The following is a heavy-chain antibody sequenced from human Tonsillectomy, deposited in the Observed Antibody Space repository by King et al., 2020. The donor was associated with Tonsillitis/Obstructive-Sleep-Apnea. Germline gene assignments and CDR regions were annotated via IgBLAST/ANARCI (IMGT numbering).Heavy chain of an antibody. Sequence: QLQESGPGLVKPSETLSLTCTVSGGSIRTYYWSWIRQPPGKGLEWIGYIYYSGSTNYNPSLKNRVIISLDTSRKQFSLKLSSVTAADTAVYFCARHWGSDSGSYSDFDYWGQGTLVTVSS. J-gene: IGHJ4*02. D-gene: IGHD3-10*01. V-gene: IGHV4-59*08. CDR2: IYYSGST. CDR3: ARHWGSDSGSYSDFDY. CDR1: GGSIRTYY.